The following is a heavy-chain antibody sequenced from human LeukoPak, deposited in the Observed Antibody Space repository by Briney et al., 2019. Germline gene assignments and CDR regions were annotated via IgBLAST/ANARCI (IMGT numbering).Heavy chain of an antibody. Sequence: SETLSLTCTVSGGSITTYYWTWIRQPPGKGLEWIGYIYYNGSTNYNPSLKSRVTISVDTSKNQFSLKLSSVTAADTAVYYCARALLPTYYYGSGSYRRAFDIWGQGTMVTVSS. J-gene: IGHJ3*02. V-gene: IGHV4-59*01. D-gene: IGHD3-10*01. CDR2: IYYNGST. CDR3: ARALLPTYYYGSGSYRRAFDI. CDR1: GGSITTYY.